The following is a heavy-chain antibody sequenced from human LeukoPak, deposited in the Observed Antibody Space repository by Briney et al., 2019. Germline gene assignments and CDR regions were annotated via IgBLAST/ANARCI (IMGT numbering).Heavy chain of an antibody. CDR1: GYTFTDYH. J-gene: IGHJ4*02. CDR2: INLKSGGT. Sequence: ASVKVSCKASGYTFTDYHMQWVRQAPGQGLEWMGWINLKSGGTEYAQKFQGRVTMTRDTSITTAYMDLSGLISDDTAVYYCARDLWGDGYSHFDYWGQGTLVTVSS. V-gene: IGHV1-2*02. CDR3: ARDLWGDGYSHFDY. D-gene: IGHD5-24*01.